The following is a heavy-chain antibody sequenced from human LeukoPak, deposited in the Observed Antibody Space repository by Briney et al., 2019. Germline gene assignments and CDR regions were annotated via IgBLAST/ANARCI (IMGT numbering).Heavy chain of an antibody. CDR3: ARDSQQTVPNNHNWFDP. CDR2: IKQDGSEK. V-gene: IGHV3-7*01. Sequence: GGSLRLSCAASGFTFSSYAMSWVRQAPGRGLEWVSNIKQDGSEKYYVDSVKGRFTLSRANAKNSLYLQMNSLRAEDTAVYYCARDSQQTVPNNHNWFDPWGQGTLVTVSS. J-gene: IGHJ5*02. D-gene: IGHD6-13*01. CDR1: GFTFSSYA.